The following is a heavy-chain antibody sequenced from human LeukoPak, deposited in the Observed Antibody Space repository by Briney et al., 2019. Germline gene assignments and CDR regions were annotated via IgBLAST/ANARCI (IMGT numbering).Heavy chain of an antibody. V-gene: IGHV4-59*08. J-gene: IGHJ6*03. CDR3: ARHSLPYYMDV. CDR2: IHGTGST. Sequence: SETLSLTCTVSGDSISGQRHHWNWIRQPPGKGLEYVANIHGTGSTNYNPSLRSRVTISLDTSKNQFSLKLSSVTAADTAVYYCARHSLPYYMDVWGKGTTVTVSS. CDR1: GDSISGQRHH.